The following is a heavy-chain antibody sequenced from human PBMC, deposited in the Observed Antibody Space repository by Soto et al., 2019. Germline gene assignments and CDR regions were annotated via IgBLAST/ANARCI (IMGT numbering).Heavy chain of an antibody. CDR3: ARAAPRRHLDX. D-gene: IGHD6-6*01. CDR1: VSSLRGYY. J-gene: IGHJ4*02. V-gene: IGHV4-59*12. CDR2: FHDTGST. Sequence: PEGPLSLTFAVSVSSLRGYYWSWVRQPPGNRPEWILDFHDTGSTDYNPALKSRVTISVDTSKNQFSLKLSSVTAADTAVYYCARAAPRRHLDXWGQGTQVTDS.